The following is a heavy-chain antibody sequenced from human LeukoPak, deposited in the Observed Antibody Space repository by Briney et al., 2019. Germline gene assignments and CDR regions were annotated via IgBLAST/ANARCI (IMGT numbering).Heavy chain of an antibody. CDR1: GGPFSGYD. J-gene: IGHJ6*03. CDR3: ARSLRWLVEDRYLYYMDV. Sequence: SETLSLTCAVSGGPFSGYDWTWIRQPPGKGLEWIGEINHGGDSNYNSSLQSRLTISVDTSRNQFFLKLRSATAADTAVYYCARSLRWLVEDRYLYYMDVWGGGTSVTVSS. D-gene: IGHD6-19*01. V-gene: IGHV4-34*01. CDR2: INHGGDS.